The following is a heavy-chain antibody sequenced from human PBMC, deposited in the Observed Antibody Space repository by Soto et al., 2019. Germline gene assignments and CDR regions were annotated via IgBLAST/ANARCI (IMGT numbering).Heavy chain of an antibody. CDR2: TYYRSKWYN. CDR1: GDSVSSNSAA. J-gene: IGHJ3*01. CDR3: ARVLPSSSQQLVWDVFDL. V-gene: IGHV6-1*01. D-gene: IGHD6-13*01. Sequence: PSQTLSLTCAISGDSVSSNSAAWNWIRQSPSRGLEWLGRTYYRSKWYNDYAVSVKSRITINPDTSKNQFSLQLNSVPPADTAVDYFARVLPSSSQQLVWDVFDLGGQGKLVPVSS.